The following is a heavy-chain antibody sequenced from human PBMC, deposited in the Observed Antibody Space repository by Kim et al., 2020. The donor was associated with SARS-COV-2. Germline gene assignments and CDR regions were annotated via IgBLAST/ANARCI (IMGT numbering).Heavy chain of an antibody. J-gene: IGHJ4*02. Sequence: SETLSLTCTVSGGSITSYYWNWIRQPPGKGLEWIGYIYSSGSTNYNPSLKSRITISLNTPKNQFSLTLSSVTAADTAVYYCARGQSGFAYWGQGSLVTVS. CDR3: ARGQSGFAY. D-gene: IGHD3-10*01. CDR2: IYSSGST. V-gene: IGHV4-59*01. CDR1: GGSITSYY.